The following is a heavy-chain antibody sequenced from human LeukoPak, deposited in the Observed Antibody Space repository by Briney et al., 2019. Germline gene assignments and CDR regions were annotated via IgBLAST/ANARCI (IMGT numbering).Heavy chain of an antibody. V-gene: IGHV4-34*01. Sequence: SETLSLTCVVYGESLSGYYCNWIRQPPGKGLEWIGEINHSGGTNYNPSLKSRVTISVDTSMNVFSLKLTSVTAADTAVYYCARVSGWFDPWGQGTLVTVPS. CDR2: INHSGGT. CDR3: ARVSGWFDP. D-gene: IGHD6-25*01. J-gene: IGHJ5*02. CDR1: GESLSGYY.